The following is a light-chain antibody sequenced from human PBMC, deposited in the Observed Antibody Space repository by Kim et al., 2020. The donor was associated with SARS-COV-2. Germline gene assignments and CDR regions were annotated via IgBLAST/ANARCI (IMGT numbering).Light chain of an antibody. J-gene: IGLJ3*02. CDR1: TSDVGGYNY. CDR2: EVS. Sequence: GQSVPISCTGTTSDVGGYNYVSWYQQHPGKAPKLMIYEVSKRPSGVPDRFSGSKSGNTASLTVSGLQAEDEADYYCSSYAGSNSWVFGGGTKLTVL. CDR3: SSYAGSNSWV. V-gene: IGLV2-8*01.